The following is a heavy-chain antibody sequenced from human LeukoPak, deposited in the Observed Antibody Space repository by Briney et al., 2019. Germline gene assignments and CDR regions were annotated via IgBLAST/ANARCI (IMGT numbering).Heavy chain of an antibody. Sequence: SETLSLTCTVSGGSISSSSYYWGWIRQPPGKGLEWIGSIYYSGSIYCNPSLKSRVTISVDTSKNQFSLKLNSVTPADTAVYYCATLTGGDDAFDIWGQGTMVTVSS. CDR1: GGSISSSSYY. CDR3: ATLTGGDDAFDI. CDR2: IYYSGSI. J-gene: IGHJ3*02. D-gene: IGHD4-23*01. V-gene: IGHV4-39*07.